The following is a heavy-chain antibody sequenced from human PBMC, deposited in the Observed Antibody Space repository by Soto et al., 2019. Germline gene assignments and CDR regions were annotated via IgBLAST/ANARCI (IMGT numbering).Heavy chain of an antibody. J-gene: IGHJ4*02. Sequence: SETLSLTCTVYGGSISSGDYYWSWIRQPPGKGLEWIGYIYYSGSTYYNPSLKSRVTISVDTSKNQFSLKLSSVTAADTAVYYCARYAPRALGFDYWGQGXLVTVYS. V-gene: IGHV4-30-4*01. CDR3: ARYAPRALGFDY. D-gene: IGHD2-8*01. CDR2: IYYSGST. CDR1: GGSISSGDYY.